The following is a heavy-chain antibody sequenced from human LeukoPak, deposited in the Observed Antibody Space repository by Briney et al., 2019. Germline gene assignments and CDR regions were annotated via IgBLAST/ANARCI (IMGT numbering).Heavy chain of an antibody. D-gene: IGHD2-2*01. Sequence: SETLSLTCTVSGGSITRSSYYWGWIRQPPGKGLEWIGSIYYSGSTQYKSSLKSRVTILVDTSKNQFSLKLSSVTAADTAVYYCARGDVYCSSTSCYSWFDPWGQGTLVTVSS. CDR2: IYYSGST. CDR1: GGSITRSSYY. J-gene: IGHJ5*02. CDR3: ARGDVYCSSTSCYSWFDP. V-gene: IGHV4-39*07.